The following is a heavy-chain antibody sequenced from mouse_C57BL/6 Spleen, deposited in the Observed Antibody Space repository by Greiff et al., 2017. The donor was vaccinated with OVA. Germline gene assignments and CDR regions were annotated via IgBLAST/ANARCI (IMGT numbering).Heavy chain of an antibody. Sequence: EVHLVESGGGLVKPGGSLKLSCAASGFTFSSYAMSWVRQTPEKRLEWVATISDGGSYTYYPDNVKGRFTISRDNAKNNLYLQMSHLKSEDTAMYYCARDDYYGSSYEAMDYWGQGTSVTVSS. V-gene: IGHV5-4*01. CDR3: ARDDYYGSSYEAMDY. D-gene: IGHD1-1*01. CDR1: GFTFSSYA. J-gene: IGHJ4*01. CDR2: ISDGGSYT.